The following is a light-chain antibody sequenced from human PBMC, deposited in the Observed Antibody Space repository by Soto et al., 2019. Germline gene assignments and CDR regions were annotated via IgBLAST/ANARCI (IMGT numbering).Light chain of an antibody. V-gene: IGLV2-14*01. CDR1: SSDVGGYNY. Sequence: QSALTQPASVSGSPGQSITISCTGTSSDVGGYNYVSWYQQHPGKAPKLMIYEVSNRPSGVSNRFSGSKSGNTASLTISGLQAEDEADYYCSSYTSSSTYVCGTGTKLTV. J-gene: IGLJ1*01. CDR2: EVS. CDR3: SSYTSSSTYV.